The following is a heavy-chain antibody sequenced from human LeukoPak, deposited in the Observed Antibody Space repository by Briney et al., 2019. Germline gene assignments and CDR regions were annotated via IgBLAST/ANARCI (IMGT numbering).Heavy chain of an antibody. CDR3: ARAMVRGVITYYYYMDV. V-gene: IGHV4-39*07. CDR1: GGSISSSSYY. CDR2: IYYSGST. D-gene: IGHD3-10*01. J-gene: IGHJ6*03. Sequence: SETLSLTCTVSGGSISSSSYYWGWIRQPPGKGLEWIGSIYYSGSTYYNPSLKSRVTISVDTSKNQFSLKLSSVTAADTAVYYCARAMVRGVITYYYYMDVWGEGTTVTVSS.